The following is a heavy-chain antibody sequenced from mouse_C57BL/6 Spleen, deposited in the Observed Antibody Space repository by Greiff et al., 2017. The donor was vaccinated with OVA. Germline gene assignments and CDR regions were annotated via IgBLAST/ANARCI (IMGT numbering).Heavy chain of an antibody. V-gene: IGHV1-26*01. CDR2: INPNNGGT. D-gene: IGHD1-1*02. Sequence: EVKLQQSGPELVKPGASVKISCKASGYTFTDYCMNWVKQSHGKSLEWIGDINPNNGGTSYNQKFKGKATLTVDKSSSTAYMELRSLTSEDSAVFYCARGYGAWFAYWGQGTLVTVSA. CDR3: ARGYGAWFAY. J-gene: IGHJ3*01. CDR1: GYTFTDYC.